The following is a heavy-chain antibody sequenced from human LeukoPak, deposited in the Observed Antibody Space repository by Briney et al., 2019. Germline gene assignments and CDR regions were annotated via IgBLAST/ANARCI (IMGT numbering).Heavy chain of an antibody. V-gene: IGHV3-9*01. D-gene: IGHD5-24*01. CDR2: ISWNSGSI. J-gene: IGHJ4*02. CDR1: GFTFDDYA. Sequence: PGGSLRLSCAASGFTFDDYAMHWVRQAPGKGLEWVSGISWNSGSIGYADSVKGRFTISRDNAKNSLYLQMNSLRAEDTALYYCANERGNGYNSPYYFDYWGQGTLVTVSS. CDR3: ANERGNGYNSPYYFDY.